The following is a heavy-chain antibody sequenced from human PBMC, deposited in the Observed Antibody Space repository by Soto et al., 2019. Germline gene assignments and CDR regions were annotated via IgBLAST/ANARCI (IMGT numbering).Heavy chain of an antibody. CDR1: GFSFSTYA. CDR3: VKDRYVDY. CDR2: ISSSGVAT. V-gene: IGHV3-64D*06. Sequence: PGGSLRLSCSVFGFSFSTYAMHWVRQAPGKGLQYVSSISSSGVATYYADSVKGRFTISRDNAKNTLYLQMSSLRVGDTAVYYCVKDRYVDYWGQGTLVTVS. J-gene: IGHJ4*02.